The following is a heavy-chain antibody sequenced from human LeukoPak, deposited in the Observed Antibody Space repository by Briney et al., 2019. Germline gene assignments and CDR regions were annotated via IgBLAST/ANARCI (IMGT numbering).Heavy chain of an antibody. J-gene: IGHJ6*03. V-gene: IGHV3-48*01. CDR2: IGTSSTTI. CDR1: GFTFSSYA. Sequence: GGSLRLSCAASGFTFSSYAMNWVRQPPGKGLEWVSNIGTSSTTIYYADSVKGRFTISRDNAKNSLYLQMNSLRADDTAVYYCARFAAGGSYYYYMDVWGKGTTVTVS. CDR3: ARFAAGGSYYYYMDV. D-gene: IGHD6-25*01.